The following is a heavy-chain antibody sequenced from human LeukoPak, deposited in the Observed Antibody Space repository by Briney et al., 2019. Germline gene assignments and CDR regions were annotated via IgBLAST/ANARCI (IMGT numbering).Heavy chain of an antibody. Sequence: PGGSLRLSCAASGFTVNSNYMTWVRQAPGKGLEWVSVIHSGGSTFYADFVKGRFTISRDNSKNTLYLQMNSLRTDDTAVYCCASSSWSRSNWFDPWGQGTLVTVSS. J-gene: IGHJ5*02. V-gene: IGHV3-66*02. CDR2: IHSGGST. CDR1: GFTVNSNY. D-gene: IGHD6-13*01. CDR3: ASSSWSRSNWFDP.